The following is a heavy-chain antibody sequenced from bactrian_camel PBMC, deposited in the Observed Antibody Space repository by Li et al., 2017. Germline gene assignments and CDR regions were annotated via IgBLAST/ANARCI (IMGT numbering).Heavy chain of an antibody. J-gene: IGHJ6*01. CDR1: ESRDAYSTTS. CDR2: IFSGGHNT. D-gene: IGHD6*01. V-gene: IGHV3S53*01. CDR3: AADKLYGGTHPLARDFRY. Sequence: HVQLVESGGGLVQTGGSLKLSCSASESRDAYSTTSMGWFRQAPGKEREGIAAIFSGGHNTFYADSVKGRFTISQENAKNTVYLQMNSAKPEDTGMYICAADKLYGGTHPLARDFRYWGQGTQVTVS.